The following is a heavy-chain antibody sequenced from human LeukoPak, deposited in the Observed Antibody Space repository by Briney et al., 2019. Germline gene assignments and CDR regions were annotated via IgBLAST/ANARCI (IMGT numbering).Heavy chain of an antibody. CDR3: AREEGGSYRAFDI. J-gene: IGHJ3*02. D-gene: IGHD1-26*01. V-gene: IGHV3-66*01. Sequence: PGGSLRLSCAASGFTVSSNYMSWVRQAPGKGLEWVSVIYSGGSTYYADSVKGRFTISRDNSKNTLYLQMNSLRAEDTAVYYCAREEGGSYRAFDIWGQGTMVTVSS. CDR2: IYSGGST. CDR1: GFTVSSNY.